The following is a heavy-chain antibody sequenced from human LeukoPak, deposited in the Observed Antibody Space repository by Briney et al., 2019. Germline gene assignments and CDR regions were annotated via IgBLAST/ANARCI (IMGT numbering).Heavy chain of an antibody. CDR3: ARDLVAVTGRGDTFDI. CDR2: INPSGGST. V-gene: IGHV1-46*01. D-gene: IGHD6-19*01. Sequence: ASVKVSFKASGYTFTSYYMHWVRQAPGQGLEWMGIINPSGGSTSYAQKFQGRVTMTRDTSTSTVYMELSSLRSEDTAVYYCARDLVAVTGRGDTFDIWGQGTMVTVSS. CDR1: GYTFTSYY. J-gene: IGHJ3*02.